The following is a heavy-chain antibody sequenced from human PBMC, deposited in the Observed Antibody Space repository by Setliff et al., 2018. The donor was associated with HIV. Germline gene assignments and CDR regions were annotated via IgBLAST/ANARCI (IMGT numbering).Heavy chain of an antibody. CDR2: INHSGST. CDR1: GGSFSGYY. D-gene: IGHD3-10*01. J-gene: IGHJ6*03. CDR3: ARAQYYYGPVDYYYMDV. V-gene: IGHV4-34*01. Sequence: SETLSLTCAVYGGSFSGYYWSWIRQPPGKGLEWIGEINHSGSTKYNPSLKSRVNISVDTSKNQFSLKLSSVTAADTAVYYCARAQYYYGPVDYYYMDVWGKGTTVTVSS.